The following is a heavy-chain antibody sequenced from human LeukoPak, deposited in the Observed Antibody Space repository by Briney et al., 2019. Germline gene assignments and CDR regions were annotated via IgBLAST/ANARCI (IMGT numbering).Heavy chain of an antibody. CDR2: IDPSDSYT. V-gene: IGHV5-10-1*01. D-gene: IGHD4-17*01. J-gene: IGHJ6*02. CDR3: ATVTTIYYYYGMDV. CDR1: GYSFTSYW. Sequence: GESLKISCKGSGYSFTSYWNTWVRQMPGKGLEWMGRIDPSDSYTNYSPSFQGHVTISADKSISTAYLQWSSLKASDTAMYYCATVTTIYYYYGMDVWGQGTTVTVSS.